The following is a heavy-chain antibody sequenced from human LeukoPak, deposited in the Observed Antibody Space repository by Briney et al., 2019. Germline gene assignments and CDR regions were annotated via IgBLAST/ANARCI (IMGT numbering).Heavy chain of an antibody. CDR1: GFTVSSNY. D-gene: IGHD2-21*02. CDR3: ARAVGVTAIHNAFDI. CDR2: NYSGGGT. Sequence: GGSLRLSCAASGFTVSSNYTSWVRQAPGKGLEWVSVNYSGGGTDYADSVKGRFTISRDNSKNTLYLQMNSLRAEDTAVYYCARAVGVTAIHNAFDIWGQGTMVTVYS. V-gene: IGHV3-66*02. J-gene: IGHJ3*02.